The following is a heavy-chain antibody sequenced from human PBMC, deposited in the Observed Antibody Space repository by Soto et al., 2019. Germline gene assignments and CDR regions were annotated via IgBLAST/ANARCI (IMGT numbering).Heavy chain of an antibody. CDR2: INAGYGNT. J-gene: IGHJ4*02. V-gene: IGHV1-3*01. Sequence: QVHLVQSGAGVRKPGAAVKVSCKASGYTFSSYAMHWVRQAPGQRLEWMGWINAGYGNTKSSQKFQDIVTISRDTSASTAYMELTSLRSEDTAVYYCARDTGDGTFDFWGQGTLVTVSS. D-gene: IGHD7-27*01. CDR1: GYTFSSYA. CDR3: ARDTGDGTFDF.